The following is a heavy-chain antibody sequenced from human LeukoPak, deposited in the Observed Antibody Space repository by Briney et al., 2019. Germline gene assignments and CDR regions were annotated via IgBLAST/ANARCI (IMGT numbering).Heavy chain of an antibody. J-gene: IGHJ3*02. CDR1: GGTFSSYA. Sequence: ASVKVSCKASGGTFSSYAISWVRQAPGQGLEWMGGIIPIFGTANYAQKFQGRVTITAGESTSTAYMELSSLRSEDTAVYYCARDADYYDSSRGAFDIWGQGTMVTVSS. V-gene: IGHV1-69*13. D-gene: IGHD3-22*01. CDR2: IIPIFGTA. CDR3: ARDADYYDSSRGAFDI.